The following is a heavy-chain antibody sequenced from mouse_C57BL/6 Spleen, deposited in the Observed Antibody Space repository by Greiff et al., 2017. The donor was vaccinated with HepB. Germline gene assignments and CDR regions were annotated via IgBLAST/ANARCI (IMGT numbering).Heavy chain of an antibody. CDR1: GYTFTDYE. CDR2: IDPETGGT. D-gene: IGHD2-2*01. Sequence: QVHVKQSGAELVRPGASVTLSCKASGYTFTDYEMHWVKQTPVHGLEWIGAIDPETGGTAYNQKFKGKAILTADKSSSTAYMELRSLTSEDSAVYYCTGLWLRRYFDYWGQGTTLTVSS. V-gene: IGHV1-15*01. CDR3: TGLWLRRYFDY. J-gene: IGHJ2*01.